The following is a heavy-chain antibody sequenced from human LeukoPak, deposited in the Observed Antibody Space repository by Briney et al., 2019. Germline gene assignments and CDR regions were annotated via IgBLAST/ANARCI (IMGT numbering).Heavy chain of an antibody. CDR2: IWYDGSNK. Sequence: GGSLRLSCAASGVTFSSYGMHWVRQAPGKGLEWVAVIWYDGSNKYYADSVKGRFTISRDNSKNTLYLQMNSLRAEDTAVYYCARLWFGEFGAFDIWGQGTMVTVSS. J-gene: IGHJ3*02. CDR3: ARLWFGEFGAFDI. CDR1: GVTFSSYG. D-gene: IGHD3-10*01. V-gene: IGHV3-33*01.